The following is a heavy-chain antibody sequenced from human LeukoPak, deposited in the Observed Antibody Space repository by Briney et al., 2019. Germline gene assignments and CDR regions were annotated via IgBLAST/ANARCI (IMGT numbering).Heavy chain of an antibody. Sequence: SETLSLTCSVSGVSVGSAGYYWTWIRQPTGKGLEWIGYMYYSGNSNYNPFLKSRVTMSLDPSKNRFSLKLSSVTAADTAVYYCARSQSQSGSYRYYFTYWGQGTLVTVSS. CDR3: ARSQSQSGSYRYYFTY. D-gene: IGHD1-26*01. J-gene: IGHJ4*02. CDR1: GVSVGSAGYY. V-gene: IGHV4-61*08. CDR2: MYYSGNS.